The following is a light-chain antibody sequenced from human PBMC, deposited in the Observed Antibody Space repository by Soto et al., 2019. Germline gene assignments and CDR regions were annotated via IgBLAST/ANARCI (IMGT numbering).Light chain of an antibody. CDR3: QQYNNWPRGT. Sequence: EIVMTQSPATLSVSPGERATLSCRASQSVSSNFAWYQQKPGQAPRLLIYGASTRATGIPSSFSGSGSGTEFTLTISSLHSEDFAVYYCQQYNNWPRGTFGQGTKLEIK. CDR1: QSVSSN. J-gene: IGKJ2*02. CDR2: GAS. V-gene: IGKV3-15*01.